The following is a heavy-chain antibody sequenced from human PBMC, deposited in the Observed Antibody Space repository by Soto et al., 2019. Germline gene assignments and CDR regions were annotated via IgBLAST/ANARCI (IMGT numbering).Heavy chain of an antibody. CDR1: GFTFSSHW. J-gene: IGHJ4*02. CDR2: IKQDGSEK. CDR3: ARVYYDYIWGSYPLVY. V-gene: IGHV3-7*01. D-gene: IGHD3-16*02. Sequence: EVQLVESGGGLVQPGGSLRLSCAASGFTFSSHWMSWVRQAPGKGLEWLASIKQDGSEKHYVDSVKGRFTISSDNAKNSLYLQMNSLRVEDTAVYYCARVYYDYIWGSYPLVYWGEGTLVTVSS.